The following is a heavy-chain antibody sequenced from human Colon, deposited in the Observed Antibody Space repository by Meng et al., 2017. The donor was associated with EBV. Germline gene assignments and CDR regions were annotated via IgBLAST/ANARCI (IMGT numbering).Heavy chain of an antibody. Sequence: VQLQESGPGLVKPSGTLSLTCAVSGGSISSSPWWTWVRQPPGKGLEWIGEVYHTGSTKYNPSLKSRLTISVDKSKNQFSLNLTSVTAADTAVYYCARVWQSLTAFFDSWGQGTLVTVSS. V-gene: IGHV4-4*02. CDR2: VYHTGST. CDR1: GGSISSSPW. CDR3: ARVWQSLTAFFDS. J-gene: IGHJ4*02. D-gene: IGHD2-21*01.